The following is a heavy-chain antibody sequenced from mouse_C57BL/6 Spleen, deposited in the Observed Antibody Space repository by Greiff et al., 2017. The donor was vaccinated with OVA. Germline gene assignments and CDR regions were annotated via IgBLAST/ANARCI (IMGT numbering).Heavy chain of an antibody. CDR1: GYTFTSYW. CDR3: ARGLFSYFGD. D-gene: IGHD6-5*01. CDR2: IYPGSGST. J-gene: IGHJ2*01. Sequence: VQLQQSGAELVKPGASVKMSCKASGYTFTSYWITWVKQRPGHGLEWIGDIYPGSGSTNYNEKFKSKATLTVDTSSSTAYMQLSSLTSEDSAVYYCARGLFSYFGDWGQGTTRTVSS. V-gene: IGHV1-55*01.